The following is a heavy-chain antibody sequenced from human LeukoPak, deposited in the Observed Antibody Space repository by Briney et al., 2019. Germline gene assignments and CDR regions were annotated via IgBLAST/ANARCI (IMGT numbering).Heavy chain of an antibody. J-gene: IGHJ4*02. V-gene: IGHV4-59*01. CDR3: ASSLHYQPPNFDY. Sequence: SETPSLTCTVSGGSINSYYWSWIRQPPGKGLEWIGYIYYSGSTDFNPSLKSRVTISVDTSKNQFSLKLSSVTAADTAVYYCASSLHYQPPNFDYWGQGTLVTVSS. CDR1: GGSINSYY. CDR2: IYYSGST. D-gene: IGHD2-15*01.